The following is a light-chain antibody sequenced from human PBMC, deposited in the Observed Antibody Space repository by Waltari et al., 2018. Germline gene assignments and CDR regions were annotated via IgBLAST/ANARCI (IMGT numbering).Light chain of an antibody. V-gene: IGKV4-1*01. Sequence: DIVMTQSPDSLAVSLGERATINCKSSQSVLHIPNNKNYLTWYQQKPGQPPKLLIYWASTRESGVPDRFSGSGSGTDFTLTISSLQAEDVAVYYCQQSYSIPYTFGQGTKLEIK. CDR1: QSVLHIPNNKNY. CDR2: WAS. CDR3: QQSYSIPYT. J-gene: IGKJ2*01.